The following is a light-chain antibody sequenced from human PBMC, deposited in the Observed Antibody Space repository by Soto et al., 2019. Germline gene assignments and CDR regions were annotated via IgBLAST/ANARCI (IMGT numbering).Light chain of an antibody. CDR3: HQYGSSPWT. J-gene: IGKJ1*01. V-gene: IGKV3-20*01. CDR2: GAS. CDR1: QTVSSAR. Sequence: EIVLTQSPGTLSLSPGERATLSCRASQTVSSARLAWFQQKPGQAPRLLIYGASSRAPGIPYRFSGSGSETDVTLTITRLESEDLAVYSCHQYGSSPWTFGQGTKVEIK.